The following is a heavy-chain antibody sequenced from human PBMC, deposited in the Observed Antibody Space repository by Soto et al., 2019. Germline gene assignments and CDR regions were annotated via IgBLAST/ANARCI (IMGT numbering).Heavy chain of an antibody. V-gene: IGHV3-7*04. D-gene: IGHD5-12*01. CDR2: IKHDGSEK. CDR3: ARGYSDYVPLAAPFDY. Sequence: EVQLVESGGGLVQPGGSLRLSCVASGFTFSSYWMSWVRQARGKGLEWVASIKHDGSEKNYVDSVKGRFTMSRDNAKNSLSLQMNSLRAEDTAVYYCARGYSDYVPLAAPFDYWGQGTLVTVSS. J-gene: IGHJ4*02. CDR1: GFTFSSYW.